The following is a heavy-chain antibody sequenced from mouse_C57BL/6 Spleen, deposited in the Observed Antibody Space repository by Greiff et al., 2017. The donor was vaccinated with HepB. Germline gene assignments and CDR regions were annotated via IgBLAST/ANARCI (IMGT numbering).Heavy chain of an antibody. Sequence: DVKLVESGGGLVKPGGSLKLSCAASGFTFSDYGMHWVRQAPEKGLEWVAYISSGSSTIYYAETVKGRFTISRDNAKNTLFLQMTSLRSEDTAMYYCARPGDYYAMDYWGQGTSVTVSS. CDR3: ARPGDYYAMDY. J-gene: IGHJ4*01. CDR2: ISSGSSTI. V-gene: IGHV5-17*01. CDR1: GFTFSDYG.